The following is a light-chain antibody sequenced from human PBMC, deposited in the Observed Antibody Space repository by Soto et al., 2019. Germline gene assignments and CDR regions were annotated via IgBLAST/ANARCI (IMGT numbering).Light chain of an antibody. Sequence: QSALTQPPSASGSPGQSVTISCTGTSSDVGGYNYVSWYQQHPGKAPKLMISEVSKRPSGVPDRFSGSKPGNTASLTVSGLQAEDEADYYCSSYADSIVLFGGGTKLTVL. J-gene: IGLJ2*01. CDR2: EVS. CDR3: SSYADSIVL. V-gene: IGLV2-8*01. CDR1: SSDVGGYNY.